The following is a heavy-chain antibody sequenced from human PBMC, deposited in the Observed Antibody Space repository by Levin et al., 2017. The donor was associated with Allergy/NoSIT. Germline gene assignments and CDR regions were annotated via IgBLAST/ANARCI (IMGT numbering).Heavy chain of an antibody. CDR1: GFXYDDYG. J-gene: IGHJ4*02. Sequence: GGSLRLSCAASGFXYDDYGMSLVMQARGKGLEWVSGINWNGGSTGYADSVKGRFTISRDNAKNSLYLQMNSLRAEDTALYYCARDLGGDYARPGAYWGQGTLVTVSS. D-gene: IGHD4-17*01. V-gene: IGHV3-20*04. CDR3: ARDLGGDYARPGAY. CDR2: INWNGGST.